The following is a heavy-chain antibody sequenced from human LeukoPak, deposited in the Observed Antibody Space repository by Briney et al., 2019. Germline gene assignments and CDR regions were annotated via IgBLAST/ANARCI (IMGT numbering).Heavy chain of an antibody. V-gene: IGHV1-46*01. CDR1: GYTFSSYY. CDR3: VRDSSTSALDY. J-gene: IGHJ4*02. CDR2: INPSGDSA. D-gene: IGHD6-6*01. Sequence: ATVKVSCKASGYTFSSYYMHWVRQAPGQGLDWMGIINPSGDSATYAQKFQGRVTMTRDTSTRTVHMELSSLRPEDTAIYYCVRDSSTSALDYWGQGTLVTVSS.